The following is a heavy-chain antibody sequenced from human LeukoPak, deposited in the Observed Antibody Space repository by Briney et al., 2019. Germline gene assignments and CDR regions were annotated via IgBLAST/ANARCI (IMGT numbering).Heavy chain of an antibody. D-gene: IGHD3-22*01. CDR1: GFTFCAYA. CDR3: ARDRPDYYDSSADLRGLYYVFGY. V-gene: IGHV3-64D*09. CDR2: ISSNGGST. Sequence: GGSLRLSCAASGFTFCAYAMNWVRQAPGKGLEFVSAISSNGGSTYYADSVKGRFTISRDNSKNTLYLQVSSLRANDTAVYYCARDRPDYYDSSADLRGLYYVFGYWGQGTLVTVSS. J-gene: IGHJ4*02.